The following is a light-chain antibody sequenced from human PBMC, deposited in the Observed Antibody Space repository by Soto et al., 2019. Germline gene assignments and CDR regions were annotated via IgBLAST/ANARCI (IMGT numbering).Light chain of an antibody. J-gene: IGKJ1*01. Sequence: EIVMTQSPATLSVSPGERATLSCRAGQGVTTNFAWYQQKSGQSPRLLIYDVSIRATGVPARFSGTGSETDFTLTISRLEPEDFAVYYCQQYDNSLWTFGQGTKV. V-gene: IGKV3-15*01. CDR3: QQYDNSLWT. CDR1: QGVTTN. CDR2: DVS.